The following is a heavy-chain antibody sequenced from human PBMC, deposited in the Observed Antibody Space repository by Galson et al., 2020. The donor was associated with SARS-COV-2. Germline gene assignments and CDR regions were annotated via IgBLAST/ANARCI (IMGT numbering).Heavy chain of an antibody. CDR2: IIPIFGTA. D-gene: IGHD4-17*01. Sequence: SVKVSCKASGGTFSSYAISWVRQAPGQGLEWMGGIIPIFGTANYAQKFQGRVTITADESTSTAYMELSSLRSEDTAVYYCATDRYGDYGGYYFDYWGQGTLVTVSS. CDR1: GGTFSSYA. CDR3: ATDRYGDYGGYYFDY. J-gene: IGHJ4*02. V-gene: IGHV1-69*13.